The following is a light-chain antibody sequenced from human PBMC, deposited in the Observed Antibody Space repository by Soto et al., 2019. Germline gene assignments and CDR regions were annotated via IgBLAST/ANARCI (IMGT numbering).Light chain of an antibody. Sequence: EIVLTQSPGTLSLSPGERATLSCRASQSVSSNYLAWYQQKPGQAPRLLIYGASSRATGIPDRFSGSGSGTDFTLTITRLEPEDFAVYYCQQRGKWPSTFGPGTKVE. V-gene: IGKV3D-20*02. CDR1: QSVSSNY. J-gene: IGKJ2*02. CDR3: QQRGKWPST. CDR2: GAS.